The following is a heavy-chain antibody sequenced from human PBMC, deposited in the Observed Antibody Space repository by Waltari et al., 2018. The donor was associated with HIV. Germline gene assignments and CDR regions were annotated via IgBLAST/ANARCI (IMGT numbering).Heavy chain of an antibody. D-gene: IGHD1-26*01. CDR1: GFAFSSYG. CDR3: SRDNEGRGMDV. J-gene: IGHJ6*02. Sequence: QLVESGGGVVQPGTSLRLSCAASGFAFSSYGIHWVRQTPGKGLEWMAFIWANGINKQYADSVKGRFTISRDNSRSTLYLEMNSLRAEDTGVYYCSRDNEGRGMDVWGQGTTVTISS. CDR2: IWANGINK. V-gene: IGHV3-33*01.